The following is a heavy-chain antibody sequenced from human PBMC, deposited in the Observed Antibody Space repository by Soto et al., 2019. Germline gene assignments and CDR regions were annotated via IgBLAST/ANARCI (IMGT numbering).Heavy chain of an antibody. Sequence: EVHLVESGGGLVQPGVSLRLSCAASGFTVSSKYMRWVSQAAGKWLVWVSLIQSGGPTYYTDSVKGRFTITRDTSENTRHLQMDSLRAEDTAVYHCAREDVICDGGRCYGVPFDVRGKGTTVPVSS. CDR3: AREDVICDGGRCYGVPFDV. V-gene: IGHV3-66*01. CDR2: IQSGGPT. J-gene: IGHJ6*04. CDR1: GFTVSSKY. D-gene: IGHD2-15*01.